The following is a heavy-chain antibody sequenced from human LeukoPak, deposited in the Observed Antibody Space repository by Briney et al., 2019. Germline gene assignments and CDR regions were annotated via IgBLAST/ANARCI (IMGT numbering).Heavy chain of an antibody. CDR1: GFTFSSYS. CDR2: ISSSSSYI. Sequence: GGSLRLSCAASGFTFSSYSMNWVRQAPGKGLEWVSSISSSSSYIYYADSVKGRFTISRDNAKNSLYLQMNSLRAEDTAVYYCARDLGYCSSTSCRRRAFDIWGQGTMVTVSS. V-gene: IGHV3-21*01. D-gene: IGHD2-2*01. CDR3: ARDLGYCSSTSCRRRAFDI. J-gene: IGHJ3*02.